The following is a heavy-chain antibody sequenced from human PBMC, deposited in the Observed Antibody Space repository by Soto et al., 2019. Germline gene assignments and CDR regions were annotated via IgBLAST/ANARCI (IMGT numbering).Heavy chain of an antibody. D-gene: IGHD4-17*01. CDR2: IYYSGSA. CDR1: GGSISSSTYY. V-gene: IGHV4-39*01. CDR3: ARHGVDYGDYASYYYYGMDV. J-gene: IGHJ6*02. Sequence: QLQLQESGPGLVKPSETLSLTCTVSGGSISSSTYYWGWIRQPPGKGREWIGMIYYSGSAYYNPSLKTPVTISIDTSKNQFSLRLSSVTAADTAVYYCARHGVDYGDYASYYYYGMDVWGRGTTVTVSS.